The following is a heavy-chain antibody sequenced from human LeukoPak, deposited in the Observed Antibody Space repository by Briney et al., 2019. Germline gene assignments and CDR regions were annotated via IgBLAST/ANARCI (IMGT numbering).Heavy chain of an antibody. Sequence: GGSLRLSCAASGFTFSSYVMHWVRQAPGKGLEWVAIISYDGSNEYYADSVKGRFTISRDNSKNTLYLQMNSLRAEDTAVYYCARGMGGYYEPHYFDYWGQGTLVTVSS. CDR1: GFTFSSYV. J-gene: IGHJ4*02. CDR2: ISYDGSNE. V-gene: IGHV3-30*04. CDR3: ARGMGGYYEPHYFDY. D-gene: IGHD3-22*01.